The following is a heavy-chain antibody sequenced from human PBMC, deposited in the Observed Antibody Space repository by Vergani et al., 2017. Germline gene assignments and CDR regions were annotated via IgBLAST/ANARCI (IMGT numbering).Heavy chain of an antibody. CDR3: ARILRYFDWLYFDY. Sequence: QVQLQESGPGLVKPSETLSLTCTVSGGPISSYYWSWIRQPPGKGLEWIGYIYYSGSTNYNPSLNSRVTISVDTSKNKFSLKLSSVTAADTAVYYCARILRYFDWLYFDYWGQGTLVTVSS. D-gene: IGHD3-9*01. CDR1: GGPISSYY. V-gene: IGHV4-59*01. J-gene: IGHJ4*02. CDR2: IYYSGST.